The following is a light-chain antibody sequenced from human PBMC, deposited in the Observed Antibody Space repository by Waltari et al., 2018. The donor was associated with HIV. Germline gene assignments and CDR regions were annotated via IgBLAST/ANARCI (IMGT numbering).Light chain of an antibody. J-gene: IGLJ3*02. V-gene: IGLV2-11*01. CDR1: SNDVGAYGF. CDR2: DVI. CDR3: SSYAGSYIWV. Sequence: QSALTQPRSVSGSPGQSVTISCTGTSNDVGAYGFVSWYQQHPGKPPRRMLFDVISRPSGVPDRFAGSKSGSTASLTSSGLQAEDEADYYCSSYAGSYIWVFGGGTKLTVL.